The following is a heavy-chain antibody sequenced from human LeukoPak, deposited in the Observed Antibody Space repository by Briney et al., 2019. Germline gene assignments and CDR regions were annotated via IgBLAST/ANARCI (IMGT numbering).Heavy chain of an antibody. J-gene: IGHJ4*02. V-gene: IGHV3-23*01. D-gene: IGHD3-10*01. Sequence: GGSLRLSCAVSGITLSNYGMSWVRQAPGKGLEWVAGISGSGGSTYYADSVKGRFAISRGNPKNTLYLQMNSLRAEDTAVYFCAKRGVVIRVILVGFHKEAYYFDSWGQGALVTVSS. CDR2: ISGSGGST. CDR1: GITLSNYG. CDR3: AKRGVVIRVILVGFHKEAYYFDS.